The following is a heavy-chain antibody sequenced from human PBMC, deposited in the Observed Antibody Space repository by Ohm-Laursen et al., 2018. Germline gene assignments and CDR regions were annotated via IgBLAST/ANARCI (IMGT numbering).Heavy chain of an antibody. V-gene: IGHV1-46*01. J-gene: IGHJ2*01. Sequence: SVTASCKASGYTLTSHYIHWARQDPGQGLEWMGIINPSGGSTKYAQKFQGGVTMTTDASINTAYMELSRLIFDDPAVYYWARDATMIGDHFDLWGRGTLVTVSS. CDR1: GYTLTSHY. D-gene: IGHD3-22*01. CDR3: ARDATMIGDHFDL. CDR2: INPSGGST.